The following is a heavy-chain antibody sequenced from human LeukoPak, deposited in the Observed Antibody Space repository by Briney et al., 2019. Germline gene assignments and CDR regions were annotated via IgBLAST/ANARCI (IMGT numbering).Heavy chain of an antibody. CDR1: GFTFDDYA. Sequence: GRSLRLSCAASGFTFDDYAMHWVRHAPGKGLERVSGISWNSGSIVYADSVKGRFTISRDNAKNSLYLQMNSLRAEDMALYYCARGGGWSGSNWFDPSGQGTLVTVSS. V-gene: IGHV3-9*03. CDR3: ARGGGWSGSNWFDP. D-gene: IGHD3-3*01. J-gene: IGHJ5*02. CDR2: ISWNSGSI.